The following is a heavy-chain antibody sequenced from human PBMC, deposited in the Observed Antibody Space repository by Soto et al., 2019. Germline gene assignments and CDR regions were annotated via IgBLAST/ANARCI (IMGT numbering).Heavy chain of an antibody. CDR1: GYIFTSYA. Sequence: SSVKDSCKASGYIFTSYAIHCPRQAPGLRLEWMGWINAVNVNTKYSQKFKGRVTIPLDTSASTPYVELSNLRYDDAAVYYCQQDHDSSSWFDKNWFDPWGQGTLVTVSS. J-gene: IGHJ5*02. CDR2: INAVNVNT. D-gene: IGHD6-13*01. CDR3: QQDHDSSSWFDKNWFDP. V-gene: IGHV1-3*01.